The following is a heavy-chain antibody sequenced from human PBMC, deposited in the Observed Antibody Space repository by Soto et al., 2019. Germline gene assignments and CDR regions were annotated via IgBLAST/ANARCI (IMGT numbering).Heavy chain of an antibody. CDR2: IYYTGST. V-gene: IGHV4-31*03. D-gene: IGHD3-10*01. J-gene: IGHJ4*02. Sequence: QVQLQESGPGLVKPSQTLSLTCTVSGDSISSGGFYWSWIRQHPGKGLQWIGYIYYTGSTYYNPSLKSRLTISVDTSKNQFSLKLTSASAADTAVYYCARAKGYGPGLNSLDYWGQGTLVTVSS. CDR1: GDSISSGGFY. CDR3: ARAKGYGPGLNSLDY.